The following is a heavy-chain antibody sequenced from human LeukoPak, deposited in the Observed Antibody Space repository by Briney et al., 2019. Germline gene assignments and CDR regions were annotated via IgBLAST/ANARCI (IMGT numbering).Heavy chain of an antibody. CDR1: GFSFGDYA. V-gene: IGHV3-49*03. J-gene: IGHJ4*02. D-gene: IGHD3-3*01. CDR3: ASPQRGSNEWNYF. Sequence: SGGSLRLSCTGSGFSFGDYAMSWFRQAPGKGLEWVGFIRSKAYGGTTEYVASVKGRFTISRDDSKSIAYLQMNSLKTEDTAVYYCASPQRGSNEWNYFWGQGTLVTVSS. CDR2: IRSKAYGGTT.